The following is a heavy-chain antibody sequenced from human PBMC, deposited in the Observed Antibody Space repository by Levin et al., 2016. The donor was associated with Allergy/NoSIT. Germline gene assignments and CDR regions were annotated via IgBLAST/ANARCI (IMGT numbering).Heavy chain of an antibody. V-gene: IGHV1-2*02. D-gene: IGHD6-19*01. CDR3: ARSSSGWYPHFDY. J-gene: IGHJ4*02. CDR2: INPHSGDT. Sequence: WVRQAPGQGLEWMGWINPHSGDTGFAQKFQGRVTMTGDASTNTAYMEVSRLRSDDTAVYYCARSSSGWYPHFDYWGQGTLVTVSS.